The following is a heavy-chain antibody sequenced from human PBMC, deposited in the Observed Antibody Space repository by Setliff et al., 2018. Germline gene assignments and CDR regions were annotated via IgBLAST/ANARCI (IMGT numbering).Heavy chain of an antibody. CDR2: IIPILGIA. V-gene: IGHV1-69*10. D-gene: IGHD5-18*01. CDR3: ARVTAMVRYYYGMDV. J-gene: IGHJ6*02. Sequence: SVKVSCKASGGTFSSYAISWVRQAPGQGLEWMGGIIPILGIANYAQKFQGRVTITADKSTSTAYMELSSLGSEDTAVYYCARVTAMVRYYYGMDVWGQGPTVTVSS. CDR1: GGTFSSYA.